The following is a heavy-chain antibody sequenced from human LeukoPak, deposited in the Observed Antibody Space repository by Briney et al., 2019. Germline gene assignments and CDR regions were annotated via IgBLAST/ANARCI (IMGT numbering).Heavy chain of an antibody. V-gene: IGHV3-74*01. CDR2: INSDGRTT. CDR3: AKRGKDSPGYYNYFDS. D-gene: IGHD3-22*01. J-gene: IGHJ4*02. CDR1: GFTFSSYW. Sequence: GGSLRLSCAASGFTFSSYWMHWVRQAPGEGLMWVSGINSDGRTTTYADSVKGRFTISRDNSKNTVHLQMGGLRGEDTAVYYCAKRGKDSPGYYNYFDSWGQGTLVTVPS.